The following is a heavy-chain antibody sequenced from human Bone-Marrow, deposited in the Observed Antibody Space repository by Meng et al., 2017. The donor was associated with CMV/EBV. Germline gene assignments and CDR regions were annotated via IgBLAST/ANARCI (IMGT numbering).Heavy chain of an antibody. V-gene: IGHV1-46*01. Sequence: ASVKVSCKASGYTFTSYYMHWVRQAPGQGLEWMGIINPSGGSTSYAQKFQGRVTMTRDTSTSTVYMELSSLRSEDTAVYYCARVIGWELLLIGSGWFDPWGQGTLVTVSS. CDR1: GYTFTSYY. D-gene: IGHD2-15*01. CDR3: ARVIGWELLLIGSGWFDP. CDR2: INPSGGST. J-gene: IGHJ5*02.